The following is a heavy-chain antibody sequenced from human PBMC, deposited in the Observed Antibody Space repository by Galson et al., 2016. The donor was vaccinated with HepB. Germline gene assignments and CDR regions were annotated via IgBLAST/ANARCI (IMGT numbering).Heavy chain of an antibody. D-gene: IGHD1-26*01. CDR2: VYYGGST. V-gene: IGHV4-39*07. J-gene: IGHJ4*02. Sequence: SETLSLTCTVSGGSIKIAGYYWAWIRQPPGKGLEWIGSVYYGGSTYYSQPLESRVTILIDKSNDQFSLHLGSLTAADTAVYYCARARGGIVGTKTRFDYWGQGTLVTVSS. CDR1: GGSIKIAGYY. CDR3: ARARGGIVGTKTRFDY.